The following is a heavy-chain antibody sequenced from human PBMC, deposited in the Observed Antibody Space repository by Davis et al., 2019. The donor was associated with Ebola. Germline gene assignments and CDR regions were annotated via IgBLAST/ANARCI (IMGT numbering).Heavy chain of an antibody. CDR3: ARLRITIFGVVIPNWFDP. Sequence: AASVKVSCKASGYTFTSYGISWVRQAPGQGLEWMGWISAYNGYTNYAQKLQGRVTMTTDTSTSTAYMELRSLRSDDTAVYYCARLRITIFGVVIPNWFDPWGQGTLVTVSS. J-gene: IGHJ5*02. D-gene: IGHD3-3*01. CDR1: GYTFTSYG. V-gene: IGHV1-18*01. CDR2: ISAYNGYT.